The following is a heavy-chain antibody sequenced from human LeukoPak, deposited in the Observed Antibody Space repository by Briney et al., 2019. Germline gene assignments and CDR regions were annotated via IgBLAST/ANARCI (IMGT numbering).Heavy chain of an antibody. CDR3: ARLRENGDYGIDY. V-gene: IGHV4-38-2*01. Sequence: SATLSLTCAVSGYSISSGYYWGWIRQPPGKGLEWIGSIYHSGSTYYNPSLKSRVTISVDTSKNQFSLKLSSVTAADTAVYYCARLRENGDYGIDYWGQGTLVTVSS. J-gene: IGHJ4*02. D-gene: IGHD4-17*01. CDR1: GYSISSGYY. CDR2: IYHSGST.